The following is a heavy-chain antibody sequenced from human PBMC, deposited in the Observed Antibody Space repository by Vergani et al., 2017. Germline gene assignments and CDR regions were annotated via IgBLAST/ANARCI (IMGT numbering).Heavy chain of an antibody. J-gene: IGHJ5*02. CDR2: IYYSGST. D-gene: IGHD3-10*01. CDR1: GGSISSSSYY. CDR3: ARPHYYGSGSYWWFDP. V-gene: IGHV4-39*01. Sequence: QVQLQESGPGLVKPSQTLSLTCTVSGGSISSSSYYWGWIRQPPGKGLEWIGSIYYSGSTYYNPSLKSRVTISVDTSKNQFSLKLSSVTAADTAVYYCARPHYYGSGSYWWFDPWGQGTLVTVSS.